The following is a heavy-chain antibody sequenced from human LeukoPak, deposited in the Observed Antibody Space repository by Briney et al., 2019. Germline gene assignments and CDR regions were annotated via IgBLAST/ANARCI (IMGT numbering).Heavy chain of an antibody. CDR3: ARGGITIFGVVTLYNWFDP. CDR2: INPNSGGT. Sequence: ASVKVSCKASGYTFTGYYMHWVRQAPGQGLEWMGWINPNSGGTNYAQKFQGRITMTRDTSISTAYMELSRLRSDDTAVYYCARGGITIFGVVTLYNWFDPWGQGTLVTVSS. J-gene: IGHJ5*02. CDR1: GYTFTGYY. D-gene: IGHD3-3*01. V-gene: IGHV1-2*02.